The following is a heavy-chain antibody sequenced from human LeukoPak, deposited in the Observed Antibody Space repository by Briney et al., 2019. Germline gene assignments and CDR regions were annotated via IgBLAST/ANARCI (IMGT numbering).Heavy chain of an antibody. CDR3: ARHCSGGSCPYDY. D-gene: IGHD2-15*01. J-gene: IGHJ4*02. CDR1: GGTFSSYA. CDR2: IIPILGIA. V-gene: IGHV1-69*04. Sequence: SVKVSCKASGGTFSSYAISWVRQAPGQGLEWMGRIIPILGIANYAQKFQGRVTITADKSTSTAYMGLSSLRSEDTAVYYCARHCSGGSCPYDYWGQGTLVTVSS.